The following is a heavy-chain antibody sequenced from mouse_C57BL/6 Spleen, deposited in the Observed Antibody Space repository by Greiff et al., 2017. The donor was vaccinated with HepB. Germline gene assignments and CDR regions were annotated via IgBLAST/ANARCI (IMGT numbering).Heavy chain of an antibody. CDR3: AREDYYGSSAY. J-gene: IGHJ3*01. D-gene: IGHD1-1*01. CDR1: GYTFTSYW. Sequence: QVQLQQPGAELVKPGASVKLSCKASGYTFTSYWMHWVKQRPGQGLEWIGMIHPNSGSTNYNEKFKSQATLTVDKSSSTAYMQLSSLTSEDSAVYYCAREDYYGSSAYWGQGTLVTVSA. V-gene: IGHV1-64*01. CDR2: IHPNSGST.